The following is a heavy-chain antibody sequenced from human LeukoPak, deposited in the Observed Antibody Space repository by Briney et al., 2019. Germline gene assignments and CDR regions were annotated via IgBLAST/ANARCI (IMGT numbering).Heavy chain of an antibody. J-gene: IGHJ6*03. CDR2: MNPNSGNT. V-gene: IGHV1-8*03. Sequence: ASVKVSCKASGYTFTSYDINWVRQATGQGLEWMGWMNPNSGNTGYAQKFQGRVTITRNTSISTAYMELSSLRSEDTAVYYCARVGPQGYCSSTSCYTGWYYYYYMDVWGKGTTVTVSS. CDR3: ARVGPQGYCSSTSCYTGWYYYYYMDV. D-gene: IGHD2-2*02. CDR1: GYTFTSYD.